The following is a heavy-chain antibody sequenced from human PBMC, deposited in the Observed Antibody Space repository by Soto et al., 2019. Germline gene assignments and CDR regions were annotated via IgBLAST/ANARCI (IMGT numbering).Heavy chain of an antibody. CDR1: GFTFSNYW. V-gene: IGHV3-74*01. J-gene: IGHJ5*02. CDR2: INPEGSRT. D-gene: IGHD3-16*01. CDR3: ATVKLGSYDWFDP. Sequence: EVQLVESGGGLVQPGGSLRLSCAASGFTFSNYWMHWVRQAPGKGLMWVSRINPEGSRTTYADSVKGRFAISRDNAKNTLYLQMNSLRADDTSVYYCATVKLGSYDWFDPWGQGTLVTVSS.